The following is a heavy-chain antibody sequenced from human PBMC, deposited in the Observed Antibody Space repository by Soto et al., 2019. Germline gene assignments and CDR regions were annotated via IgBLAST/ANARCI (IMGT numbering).Heavy chain of an antibody. D-gene: IGHD3-10*01. CDR1: GYTFTSYG. CDR3: ARGLLGEQDAFGI. Sequence: TDSGYTFTSYGISWVRQAPGQGLEWMGWISAYNGNTNYAQKLQGRVTMTTDTSTSTAYMELRSLRSDDTAVYYCARGLLGEQDAFGILGQGRMVTLSS. CDR2: ISAYNGNT. J-gene: IGHJ3*02. V-gene: IGHV1-18*04.